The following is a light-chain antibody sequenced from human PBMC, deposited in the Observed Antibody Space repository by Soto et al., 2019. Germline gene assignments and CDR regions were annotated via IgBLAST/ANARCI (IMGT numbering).Light chain of an antibody. V-gene: IGKV3-11*01. J-gene: IGKJ4*01. CDR2: DAS. CDR3: HHQPG. Sequence: IVLTQAPATLSLSPWERATLSCRASQSVSRYLAWYHQKAGQAPRRLIYDASTRAPGIPARFSGSGSGTDFPPTISSLEPEDFALYYCHHQPGFGRGTKVDIK. CDR1: QSVSRY.